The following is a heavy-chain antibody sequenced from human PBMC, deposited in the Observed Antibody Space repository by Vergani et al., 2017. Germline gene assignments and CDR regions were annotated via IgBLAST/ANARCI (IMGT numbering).Heavy chain of an antibody. J-gene: IGHJ4*02. CDR3: ARGDYGILTGYRY. CDR1: GYTFSNYY. V-gene: IGHV1-46*03. D-gene: IGHD3-9*01. Sequence: QVQVVQSGAEVKKSGASVKVSCKTSGYTFSNYYMHWVRQAPGQGLEWMGIINPSVGHTNYAQKFQGRVTMTRDTYTSTVYMELSSLRSEDTDIYYCARGDYGILTGYRYWGQGTLVTVSA. CDR2: INPSVGHT.